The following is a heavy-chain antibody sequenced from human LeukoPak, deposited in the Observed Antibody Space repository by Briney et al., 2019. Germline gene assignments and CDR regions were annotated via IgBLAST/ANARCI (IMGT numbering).Heavy chain of an antibody. CDR1: GFTFDDYT. V-gene: IGHV3-43*01. CDR3: AKDIGVRYSYGSFDY. Sequence: PGGSLRLSCAASGFTFDDYTMHWVRQAPGKGLEWVSLISWDGGSTYYADSVKGRFTISRDNSKNSLYLQMNSLRTEDTALYYCAKDIGVRYSYGSFDYWGQGTLVTVSS. D-gene: IGHD5-18*01. J-gene: IGHJ4*02. CDR2: ISWDGGST.